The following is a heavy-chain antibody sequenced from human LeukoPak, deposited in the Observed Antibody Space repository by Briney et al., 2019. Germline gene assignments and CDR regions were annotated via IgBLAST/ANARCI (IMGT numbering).Heavy chain of an antibody. Sequence: NPGGSLRLSCAASGFTFSDYYMTWIRQAPGKGLEWVAYISTTSTYTNSADSVKGRFTISRDNAKNSLYLQMNSLRAEDTAVYYCAREDNWYFDLWGRGTLVTVSS. CDR2: ISTTSTYT. J-gene: IGHJ2*01. V-gene: IGHV3-11*05. CDR3: AREDNWYFDL. CDR1: GFTFSDYY.